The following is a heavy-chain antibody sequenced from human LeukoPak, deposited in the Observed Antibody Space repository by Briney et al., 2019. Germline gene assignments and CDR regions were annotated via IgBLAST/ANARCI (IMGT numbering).Heavy chain of an antibody. Sequence: GGSLRLSCTASGFTFGDYLMSWLRQAPGKGLEWIGFISGGTTEYAASVKGRFTISRDDSTSTAYLQMNSLTTEDTAVYYCSRVSGGSSVYWGQGTLVTVSS. J-gene: IGHJ4*02. CDR3: SRVSGGSSVY. CDR2: ISGGTT. D-gene: IGHD6-19*01. V-gene: IGHV3-49*03. CDR1: GFTFGDYL.